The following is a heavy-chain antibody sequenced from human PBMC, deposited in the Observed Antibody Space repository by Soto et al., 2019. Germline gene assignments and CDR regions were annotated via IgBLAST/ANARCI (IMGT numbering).Heavy chain of an antibody. Sequence: GVSLRLSCAASGFTFRGYGMHWVRQAPGRGLEWVALISYDGSIKYYADSVRGRFTISRDNSKNTLYLQMNSLRAEDTAVYYCANSEYSRYKNIDVWGQGTTVTFSS. J-gene: IGHJ6*02. D-gene: IGHD5-18*01. CDR1: GFTFRGYG. CDR2: ISYDGSIK. V-gene: IGHV3-30*18. CDR3: ANSEYSRYKNIDV.